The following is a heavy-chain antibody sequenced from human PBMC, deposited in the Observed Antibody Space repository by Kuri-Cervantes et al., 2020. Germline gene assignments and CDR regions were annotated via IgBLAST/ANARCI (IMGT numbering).Heavy chain of an antibody. V-gene: IGHV3-30-3*01. CDR1: GFTFSSYA. CDR2: ISYDGSNK. J-gene: IGHJ4*02. D-gene: IGHD4-17*01. CDR3: TTGIEVVMTTATT. Sequence: GESLKISCAASGFTFSSYAMHWVRQAPGKGLEWVAVISYDGSNKYYADSVKGRFTISRDNSKNTLYLQMNSLKTEDTAIYYCTTGIEVVMTTATTWGQGTLVTVSS.